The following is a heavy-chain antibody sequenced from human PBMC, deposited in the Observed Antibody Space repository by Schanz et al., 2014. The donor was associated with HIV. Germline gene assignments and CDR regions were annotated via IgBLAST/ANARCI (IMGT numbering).Heavy chain of an antibody. CDR2: IKQDGSEK. CDR1: GFSFSDAW. D-gene: IGHD1-7*01. Sequence: EVQLAESGGGLVKPGGSLRLSCAGSGFSFSDAWMSWVRQAPGKGLEWVANIKQDGSEKYYADSVKGRFTISRDNSKNTLYLQMNSLRAEDTAVYYCAKDRITGTTGVPYYYYGMDVWGQGTTVTDSS. CDR3: AKDRITGTTGVPYYYYGMDV. J-gene: IGHJ6*02. V-gene: IGHV3-7*01.